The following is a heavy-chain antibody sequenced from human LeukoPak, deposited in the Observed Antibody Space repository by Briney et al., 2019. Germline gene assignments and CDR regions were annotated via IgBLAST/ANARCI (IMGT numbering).Heavy chain of an antibody. CDR3: AKLGVSGYFDY. D-gene: IGHD1-26*01. CDR2: ISAKNGNT. Sequence: ASVKVSCKASGYTFTTYGSTWVRQAPGQGLEWMGWISAKNGNTNYAQKLQGRVTMTTDTSTSTAYMELRGLRSDDAAVYYWAKLGVSGYFDYWGQGSLVTVSS. CDR1: GYTFTTYG. V-gene: IGHV1-18*04. J-gene: IGHJ4*02.